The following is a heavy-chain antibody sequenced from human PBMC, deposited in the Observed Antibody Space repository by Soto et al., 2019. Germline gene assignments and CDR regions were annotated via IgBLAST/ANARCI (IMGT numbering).Heavy chain of an antibody. Sequence: QITLKESGPTLVKPTQTLTLTCTFSGFSLSTSGVGVGWIRQPPGKALEWLALIYWDDDKRYSPSPKSRLTITKDTSKNQVVLTMTNMDPVDTATYYCAHYFYILVDDAFDIWGQGTMVTVSS. CDR2: IYWDDDK. V-gene: IGHV2-5*02. CDR1: GFSLSTSGVG. J-gene: IGHJ3*02. D-gene: IGHD2-8*02. CDR3: AHYFYILVDDAFDI.